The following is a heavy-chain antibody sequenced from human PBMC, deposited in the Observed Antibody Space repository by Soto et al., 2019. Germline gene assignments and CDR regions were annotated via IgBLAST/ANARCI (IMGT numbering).Heavy chain of an antibody. CDR1: GFTFSNYG. J-gene: IGHJ4*02. D-gene: IGHD1-26*01. CDR3: AKDPPGVGAIESEFDF. CDR2: ISYDGSNK. Sequence: QVQLVESGGGVVQPGRSLRLSCAASGFTFSNYGMHWVRQAPGKGLEWVAVISYDGSNKYYTDSVKGRFTISRDISKNTLYLQRNSLRAEDTAVYYCAKDPPGVGAIESEFDFWVQGTLVTVTS. V-gene: IGHV3-30*18.